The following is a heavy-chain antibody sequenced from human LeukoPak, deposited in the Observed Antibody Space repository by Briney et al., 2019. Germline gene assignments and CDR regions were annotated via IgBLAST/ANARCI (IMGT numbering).Heavy chain of an antibody. D-gene: IGHD3-22*01. J-gene: IGHJ4*02. Sequence: SETLSLTCTVSGGSMSVYYWNWVRQSAGKGLEWIGRMHSSGSTNYNPSLKSRVTMSIDTSEKQFSLKLRSVTAADTALYFCARGYSDGTGYYYPSFGYWGQGVLVTVSS. CDR1: GGSMSVYY. V-gene: IGHV4-4*07. CDR2: MHSSGST. CDR3: ARGYSDGTGYYYPSFGY.